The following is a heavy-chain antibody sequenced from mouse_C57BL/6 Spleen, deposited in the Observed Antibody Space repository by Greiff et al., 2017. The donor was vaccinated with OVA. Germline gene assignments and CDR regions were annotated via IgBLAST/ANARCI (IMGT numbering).Heavy chain of an antibody. CDR3: ARDGGGAMDY. V-gene: IGHV1-19*01. J-gene: IGHJ4*01. Sequence: VQLKESGPVLVKPGASVKMSCKASGYTFTDYYMNWVKQSHGKSLEWIGVINPYNGGTSYNQQFKGKATLTVDKSSSTAYMELNSLTSEDSAVYYCARDGGGAMDYWGQGTSVTVSS. CDR1: GYTFTDYY. CDR2: INPYNGGT.